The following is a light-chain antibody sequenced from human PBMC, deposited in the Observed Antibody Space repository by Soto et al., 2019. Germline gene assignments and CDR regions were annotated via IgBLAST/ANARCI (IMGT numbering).Light chain of an antibody. CDR1: QSISSW. V-gene: IGKV1-5*01. CDR2: DAS. J-gene: IGKJ2*01. CDR3: QKYNSYT. Sequence: DIQMTQSPSSLSASVGDRVTITCRASQSISSWLAWYQQKPGTVPRLLIYDASSLESGVPSRFSGSRSGTEFTLTITNLQPEDFATDYCQKYNSYTFGQGTKVDIK.